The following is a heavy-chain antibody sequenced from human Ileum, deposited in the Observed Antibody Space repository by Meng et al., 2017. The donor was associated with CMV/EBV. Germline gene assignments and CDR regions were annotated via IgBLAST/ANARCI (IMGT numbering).Heavy chain of an antibody. J-gene: IGHJ6*02. CDR1: GFTFREYS. Sequence: GESLKISCVGAGFTFREYSIHWVRQAPGKGLEWVALISFDGSNQYYADSAKGRFTVSRDNSQNTLFLQMNGLRAEDTAVYYCARERDRQVGYRSYGMDVWGQGTTVTVS. CDR2: ISFDGSNQ. D-gene: IGHD2-2*02. V-gene: IGHV3-30*04. CDR3: ARERDRQVGYRSYGMDV.